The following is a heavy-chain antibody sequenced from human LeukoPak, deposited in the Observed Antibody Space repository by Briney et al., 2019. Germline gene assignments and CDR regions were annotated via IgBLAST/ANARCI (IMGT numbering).Heavy chain of an antibody. CDR3: ARVYSSSWPLDY. J-gene: IGHJ4*02. CDR1: GFIFSNYG. Sequence: GGSLRLSCAASGFIFSNYGMSWVRQAPGKGLEWVSSISFSSTHIYYADSIQGRFTISRDNAKNSLYLQMNSLRAEDTAVYYCARVYSSSWPLDYWGQGTLVTVSS. CDR2: ISFSSTHI. V-gene: IGHV3-21*04. D-gene: IGHD6-13*01.